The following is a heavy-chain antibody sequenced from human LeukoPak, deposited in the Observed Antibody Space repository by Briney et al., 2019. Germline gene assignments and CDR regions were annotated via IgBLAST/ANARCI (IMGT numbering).Heavy chain of an antibody. CDR1: GFTFSSYA. J-gene: IGHJ4*02. Sequence: PGGSLRLSCAGSGFTFSSYAMHWVRQAPGKGLEYVSAISSNGGSTYYANSVKGRFTISRDNSKNTLYLQMGSLRAEDMGVYYCARGHGVVTPFDYWGQGTLVTVSS. CDR3: ARGHGVVTPFDY. D-gene: IGHD3-3*01. CDR2: ISSNGGST. V-gene: IGHV3-64*01.